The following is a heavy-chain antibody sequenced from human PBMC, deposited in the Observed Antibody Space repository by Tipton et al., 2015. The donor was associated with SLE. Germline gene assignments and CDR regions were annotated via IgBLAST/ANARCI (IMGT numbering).Heavy chain of an antibody. J-gene: IGHJ3*02. Sequence: TLSLTCAVYGGSFSGYYWSWIRQPPGKGLEWIGSIYYSGSTYYNPSLKSRVTISVDTSKNQFSLKLSSVTAADTALYYCARDQVYYYDTGGYYRGPFHIWGQGTMVTVSP. V-gene: IGHV4-34*01. CDR2: IYYSGST. D-gene: IGHD3-22*01. CDR3: ARDQVYYYDTGGYYRGPFHI. CDR1: GGSFSGYY.